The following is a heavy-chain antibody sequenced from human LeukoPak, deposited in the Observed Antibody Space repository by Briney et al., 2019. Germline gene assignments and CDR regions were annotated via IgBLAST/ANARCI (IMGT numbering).Heavy chain of an antibody. CDR1: GGSISSSGYS. Sequence: PSETLSLTCAVSGGSISSSGYSWSWIRQPPGKGLEWIGYIYHSGSTYYNPSLKSRVTISVDTSKNQFSLKLSSVTAADTAVYYCARDEIVVVISGSSYYYGMDVWGQGTTVTVSS. V-gene: IGHV4-30-2*01. D-gene: IGHD3-22*01. J-gene: IGHJ6*02. CDR2: IYHSGST. CDR3: ARDEIVVVISGSSYYYGMDV.